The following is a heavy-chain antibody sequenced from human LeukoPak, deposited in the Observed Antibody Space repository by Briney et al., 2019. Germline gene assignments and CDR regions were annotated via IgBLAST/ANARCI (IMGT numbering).Heavy chain of an antibody. CDR1: GFTFSSYW. CDR3: AKGGATVIDY. J-gene: IGHJ4*02. CDR2: INSDGIST. D-gene: IGHD4-17*01. Sequence: GGSLRLSCAASGFTFSSYWMHWVRQASGKGLVWVSRINSDGISTSYADSVKGRFTISRDNAKNTLYLQMNSLRADDTAVYYCAKGGATVIDYWGQGTLVTVSS. V-gene: IGHV3-74*01.